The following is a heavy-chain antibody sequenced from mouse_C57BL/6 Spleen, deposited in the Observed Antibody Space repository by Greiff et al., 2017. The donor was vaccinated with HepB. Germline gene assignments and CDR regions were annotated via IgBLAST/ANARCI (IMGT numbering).Heavy chain of an antibody. CDR2: INYDGSST. Sequence: EVKLVESEGGLVQPGSSMKLSCTASGFTFSDYYMAWVRQVPEKGLEWVANINYDGSSTYYLDSLKSRFIISRDNAKNILYLQMSSLKSEDTATYYCARDGLGRDFDYWGQGTTLTVSS. J-gene: IGHJ2*01. CDR1: GFTFSDYY. D-gene: IGHD4-1*01. CDR3: ARDGLGRDFDY. V-gene: IGHV5-16*01.